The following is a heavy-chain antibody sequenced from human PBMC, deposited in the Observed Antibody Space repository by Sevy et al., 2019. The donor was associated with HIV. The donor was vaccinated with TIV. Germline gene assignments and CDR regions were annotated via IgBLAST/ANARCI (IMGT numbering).Heavy chain of an antibody. J-gene: IGHJ4*02. CDR1: GFTFSSYG. CDR2: IWYDGSNK. V-gene: IGHV3-33*01. CDR3: AREAARWLEYFDC. D-gene: IGHD6-19*01. Sequence: GGSLRLSCAASGFTFSSYGMHWVRQAPGKGLEWVAVIWYDGSNKYYADSVKGRFTISRDNSKNTLYLQMNSLRAEDTAVYYCAREAARWLEYFDCWGQGTLVTVSS.